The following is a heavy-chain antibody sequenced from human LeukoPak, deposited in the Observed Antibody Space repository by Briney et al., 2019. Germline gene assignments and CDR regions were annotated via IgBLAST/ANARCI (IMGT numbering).Heavy chain of an antibody. V-gene: IGHV1-2*02. J-gene: IGHJ4*02. Sequence: GASVKVSCKASGYTLTGYYMHWVRQAPGQGLEWMGWISPNSGGTKYAQKFQGRVTMTRDTSISTAYMELSSLRSDDTAVYYCARRLGAGSTLGYWGQGTLVTVSS. CDR1: GYTLTGYY. D-gene: IGHD1-1*01. CDR3: ARRLGAGSTLGY. CDR2: ISPNSGGT.